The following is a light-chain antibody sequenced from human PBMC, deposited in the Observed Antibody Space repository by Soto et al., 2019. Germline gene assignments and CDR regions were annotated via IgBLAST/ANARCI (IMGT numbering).Light chain of an antibody. J-gene: IGKJ5*01. CDR1: EDISTW. V-gene: IGKV1-12*01. CDR2: AGS. Sequence: DIQMAQSPSSVSASVGDRVTITCRSSEDISTWLAWYQQKPGKAPKLLIYAGSSLQSGVPSRFSGSGSGTDFTLTISSLQPEDFATYYCQHADSFPLITFGQGTRLEN. CDR3: QHADSFPLIT.